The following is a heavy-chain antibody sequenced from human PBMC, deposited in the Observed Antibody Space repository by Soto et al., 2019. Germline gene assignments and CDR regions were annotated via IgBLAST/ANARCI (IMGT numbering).Heavy chain of an antibody. Sequence: EVQLVESGGSLIQRGGSLRLSCAASGEFTVSTSFMGWVRQAPGKGLEWVSTFCSDGTTYYADPVTGRFTISRDNSKSTLYLQMNKLEVEDTAVYYCVMDTHSPARFDHWGQGTLVTVSS. CDR2: FCSDGTT. J-gene: IGHJ4*02. CDR3: VMDTHSPARFDH. CDR1: GEFTVSTSF. D-gene: IGHD5-18*01. V-gene: IGHV3-53*01.